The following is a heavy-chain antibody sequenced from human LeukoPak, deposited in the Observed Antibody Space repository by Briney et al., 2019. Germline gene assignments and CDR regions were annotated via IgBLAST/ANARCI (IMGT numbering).Heavy chain of an antibody. J-gene: IGHJ4*02. CDR2: IYYSGST. D-gene: IGHD5-18*01. V-gene: IGHV4-59*01. CDR1: GGSISSYY. Sequence: SETLSLTCTVSGGSISSYYWSWIRQPPGKGLEWIGFIYYSGSTDYNPSLKSRVTISVDTSKTQFSLKLSSVTAADTAVYYCARDSGYGYGEVDYWGQGTLVTVSS. CDR3: ARDSGYGYGEVDY.